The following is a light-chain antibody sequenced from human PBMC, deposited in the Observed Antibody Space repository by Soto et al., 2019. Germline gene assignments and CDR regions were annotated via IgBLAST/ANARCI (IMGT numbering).Light chain of an antibody. CDR3: QQYNSYRRT. Sequence: DIQMTQSPSTLSASVGDRVTITCRASQSISSWLAWYQQKPGKAPKLLIYKASSLESGVPSRFSGSGSGTESTLTISSLQPDDFASYYYQQYNSYRRTFGQGTKVEIK. CDR2: KAS. CDR1: QSISSW. J-gene: IGKJ1*01. V-gene: IGKV1-5*03.